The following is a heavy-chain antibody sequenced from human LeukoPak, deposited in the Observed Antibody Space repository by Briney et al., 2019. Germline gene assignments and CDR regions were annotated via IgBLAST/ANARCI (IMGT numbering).Heavy chain of an antibody. Sequence: PGGPLRLSCAASGFTFSSYAMSWVRQAPGKGLEWVSAISGSGGSTYYADSVKGRFTISRDNSKNTLYLQMSSLRAEDTAVYYCAKDTEDYGALDYWGQGTLVTVSS. CDR2: ISGSGGST. V-gene: IGHV3-23*01. D-gene: IGHD4-17*01. CDR3: AKDTEDYGALDY. J-gene: IGHJ4*02. CDR1: GFTFSSYA.